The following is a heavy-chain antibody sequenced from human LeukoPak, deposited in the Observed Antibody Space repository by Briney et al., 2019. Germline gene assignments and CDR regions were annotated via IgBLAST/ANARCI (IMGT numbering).Heavy chain of an antibody. CDR1: GYTFTSYD. V-gene: IGHV1-8*01. CDR2: MNPNSGNT. J-gene: IGHJ4*02. Sequence: ASVKVSCKASGYTFTSYDINWVRQATGQGLEWMGWMNPNSGNTGYAQKFQGRVTMTRNTSISTAYMELSSLRSEDTAVYYCARAGCSSTSCHLDYWGQGTLVTVSS. CDR3: ARAGCSSTSCHLDY. D-gene: IGHD2-2*01.